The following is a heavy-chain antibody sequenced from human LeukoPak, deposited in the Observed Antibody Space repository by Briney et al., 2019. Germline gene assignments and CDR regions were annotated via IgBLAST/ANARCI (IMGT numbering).Heavy chain of an antibody. D-gene: IGHD3-22*01. Sequence: GGSLRLSCVVSGFTFTSYEMHWVRQAPGKGLEWVSYISSSSGSIKNYADSVKGRFTISRDNSKNTLYLQMNSLRAEDTAVYHCARGLRYYDSSGYLNYWGQGTLVTVSS. CDR3: ARGLRYYDSSGYLNY. CDR1: GFTFTSYE. V-gene: IGHV3-48*03. J-gene: IGHJ4*02. CDR2: ISSSSGSIK.